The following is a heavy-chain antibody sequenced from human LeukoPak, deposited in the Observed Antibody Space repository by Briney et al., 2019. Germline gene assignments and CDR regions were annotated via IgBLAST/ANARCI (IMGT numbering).Heavy chain of an antibody. CDR3: ARPLYYYGSGDEVWFDP. D-gene: IGHD3-10*01. Sequence: SETLSLTCTVSGGSISSSSYYWGWLSQPPGKGLEWIGSIYYSGSTYYNPSLKSRVTISVDTSKNQFSLKLSSVTAADTAVYYCARPLYYYGSGDEVWFDPWGQGTLVTVSS. J-gene: IGHJ5*02. V-gene: IGHV4-39*01. CDR1: GGSISSSSYY. CDR2: IYYSGST.